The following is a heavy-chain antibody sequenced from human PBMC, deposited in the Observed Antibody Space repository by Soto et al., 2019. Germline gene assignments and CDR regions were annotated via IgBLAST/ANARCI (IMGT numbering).Heavy chain of an antibody. CDR2: INPNSGGT. Sequence: ASVKVSCKASGYTFTGYYMHWVRQAPGQGLEWMGWINPNSGGTNYAQKFQGWVTMTRDTSISTAYMELSSLRSEDTAVYYCARFGYHVLRFLEWLSPYGMDVWGQGTTVTVSS. J-gene: IGHJ6*02. D-gene: IGHD3-3*01. CDR3: ARFGYHVLRFLEWLSPYGMDV. CDR1: GYTFTGYY. V-gene: IGHV1-2*04.